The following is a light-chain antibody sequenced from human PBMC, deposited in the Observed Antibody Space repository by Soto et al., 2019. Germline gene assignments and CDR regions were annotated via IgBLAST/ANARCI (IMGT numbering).Light chain of an antibody. CDR2: ATS. CDR1: ESIISDY. Sequence: EIVMTQSPGTLSLSPGETATLACRASESIISDYSAWYQHKPGQSPRLLIYATSKRATGIPDRFSGIGSETDFTLTISRLEPEDFALYYCQQFGRSPLFGQGTRLEIK. CDR3: QQFGRSPL. J-gene: IGKJ5*01. V-gene: IGKV3-20*01.